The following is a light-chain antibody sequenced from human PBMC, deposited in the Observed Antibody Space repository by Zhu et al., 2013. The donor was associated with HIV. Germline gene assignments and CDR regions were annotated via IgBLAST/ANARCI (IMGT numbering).Light chain of an antibody. CDR3: QQRSDWPRS. CDR1: QSVSSY. J-gene: IGKJ5*01. CDR2: DAS. Sequence: EIVLTQSPGTLSLSPGERATLSCRASQSVSSYLAWYQQKPGQAPRLLIYDASNRATGIPARFSGSGSETDFTLTISSLEPEDFAVYYCQQRSDWPRSFGQGTRLEIK. V-gene: IGKV3-11*01.